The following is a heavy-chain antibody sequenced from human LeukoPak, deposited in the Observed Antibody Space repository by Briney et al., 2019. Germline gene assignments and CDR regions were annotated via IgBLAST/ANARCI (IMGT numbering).Heavy chain of an antibody. Sequence: ASXKVSCKASGYTFTSYGISWVRQAPGQGLEWMGWISAYNGNTNYAQKLQGRVTMTTDTSTSTAYMELRSLRSDDTAVYYCARIYCSSTSCYPPDYWGQGTLVTVSS. D-gene: IGHD2-2*01. J-gene: IGHJ4*02. V-gene: IGHV1-18*01. CDR2: ISAYNGNT. CDR1: GYTFTSYG. CDR3: ARIYCSSTSCYPPDY.